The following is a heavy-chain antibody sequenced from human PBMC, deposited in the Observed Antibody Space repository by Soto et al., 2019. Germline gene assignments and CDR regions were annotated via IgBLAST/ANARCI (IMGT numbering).Heavy chain of an antibody. Sequence: SETLSLTCTVSSGSINNYYWRWIRQPPGKGLEFIGYIYYAGTTTYNPSLKSRVTISVDTSKNQFSLKLSSVTAADTAVYYCARAYGSGYMDVWGQGTTVTVSS. J-gene: IGHJ6*02. D-gene: IGHD3-10*01. CDR2: IYYAGTT. CDR1: SGSINNYY. CDR3: ARAYGSGYMDV. V-gene: IGHV4-59*08.